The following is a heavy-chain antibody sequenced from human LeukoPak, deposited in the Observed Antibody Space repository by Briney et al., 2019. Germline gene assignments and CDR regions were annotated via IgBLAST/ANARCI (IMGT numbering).Heavy chain of an antibody. CDR2: ISSSSSYI. V-gene: IGHV3-21*01. CDR1: GFTFSSYS. J-gene: IGHJ4*02. CDR3: ARDLISVVGSYYFDY. D-gene: IGHD2-15*01. Sequence: GGSLRLSCAASGFTFSSYSMNWVRQAPGKGLEWVSSISSSSSYIYYADSVKGRFTISRDNAKNSLYLQMNSRRAEDTAVYYCARDLISVVGSYYFDYWGQGTLVTVSS.